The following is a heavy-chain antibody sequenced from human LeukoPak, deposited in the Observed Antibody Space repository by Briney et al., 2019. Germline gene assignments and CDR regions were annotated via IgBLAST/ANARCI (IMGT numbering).Heavy chain of an antibody. CDR3: ARAPLYYSNPSTYYYYMDV. D-gene: IGHD4-11*01. CDR2: INYSGST. V-gene: IGHV4-34*01. Sequence: SETLSLTCAVYGGSLTGYYWTWIRQPPGKGLEWIGEINYSGSTIYNPSLESRVTISIDTSENQVSLKVTSVTAADSGVYYCARAPLYYSNPSTYYYYMDVWGKGTTVTVSS. CDR1: GGSLTGYY. J-gene: IGHJ6*03.